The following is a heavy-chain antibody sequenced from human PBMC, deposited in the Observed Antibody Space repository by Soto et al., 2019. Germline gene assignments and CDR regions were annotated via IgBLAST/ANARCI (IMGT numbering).Heavy chain of an antibody. D-gene: IGHD3-10*01. V-gene: IGHV4-4*07. CDR2: IYGTGRSGSS. CDR3: ARDRQYYYDSGSYGMDV. Sequence: PSETLSLTCNVSGVSVRSFYWSWIRQPAGKGLEWIGRIYGTGRSGSSNYNPSLKGRVTMSVDTSKNQISLKLTSVTAADMAVYFCARDRQYYYDSGSYGMDVWGQGTTVTVSS. J-gene: IGHJ6*02. CDR1: GVSVRSFY.